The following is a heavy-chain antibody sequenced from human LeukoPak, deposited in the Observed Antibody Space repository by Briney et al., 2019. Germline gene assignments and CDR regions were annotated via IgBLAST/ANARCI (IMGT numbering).Heavy chain of an antibody. D-gene: IGHD6-6*01. Sequence: SETLSLTCTVSGGSISSYYWGWIRQPPGKGLEWIGSIYHSGSTYYNPSLKSRVTISVDTSKNQFSLKLSSVTAADTAVYYCARGSIAARGDFDYWGQGTLVTVSS. CDR3: ARGSIAARGDFDY. CDR1: GGSISSYY. V-gene: IGHV4-38-2*02. J-gene: IGHJ4*02. CDR2: IYHSGST.